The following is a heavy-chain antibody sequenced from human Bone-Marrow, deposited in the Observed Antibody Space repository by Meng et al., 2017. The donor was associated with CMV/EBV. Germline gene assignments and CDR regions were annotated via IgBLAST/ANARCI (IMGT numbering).Heavy chain of an antibody. CDR2: IYYSGST. Sequence: SETLSLTCTVSGGSISSGDYYWSWIRQPPGKGLEWIGYIYYSGSTYYNPSLKSRVTISGDTSKNQFSLKLSSVTAAYTAVYYSAKITTGYYYGMDVRGRGNTVPVSS. CDR3: AKITTGYYYGMDV. D-gene: IGHD4-17*01. J-gene: IGHJ6*02. V-gene: IGHV4-30-4*08. CDR1: GGSISSGDYY.